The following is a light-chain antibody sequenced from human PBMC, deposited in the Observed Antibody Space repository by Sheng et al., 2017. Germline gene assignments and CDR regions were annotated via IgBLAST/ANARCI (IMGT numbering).Light chain of an antibody. J-gene: IGKJ1*01. V-gene: IGKV3-15*01. CDR2: GAS. Sequence: EIVLTQSPATLSLSPGERATLSCRASQSVSSYLAWYQQKPGQAPRLLIYGASTRATGIPVRFSGSGSGTEFTLTISSLQSEDFAVYYCQQYNDWPRTF. CDR3: QQYNDWPRT. CDR1: QSVSSY.